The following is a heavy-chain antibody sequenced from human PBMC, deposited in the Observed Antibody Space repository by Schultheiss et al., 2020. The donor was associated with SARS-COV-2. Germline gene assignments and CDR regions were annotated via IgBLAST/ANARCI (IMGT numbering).Heavy chain of an antibody. J-gene: IGHJ6*03. CDR1: GGSFSGYY. V-gene: IGHV4-34*01. CDR2: INHSGST. Sequence: SQTLSLTCAVYGGSFSGYYWSWIRQPPGKGLEWIGEINHSGSTNYNPSLKSRVTISVDTSKNQFSLKLSSVTAEDTAVYYCAKARHYYYYMDVWGKGTTVTVSS. CDR3: AKARHYYYYMDV.